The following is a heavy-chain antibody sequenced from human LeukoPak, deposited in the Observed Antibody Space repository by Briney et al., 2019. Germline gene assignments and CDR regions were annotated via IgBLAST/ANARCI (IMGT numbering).Heavy chain of an antibody. CDR1: GFTFSNYW. CDR3: ASPYYDILTGYGHSP. V-gene: IGHV3-21*01. D-gene: IGHD3-9*01. CDR2: ISSSSSYI. Sequence: GGSLRLSCAASGFTFSNYWMNWVRQAPGKGLEWVSSISSSSSYIYYADSVKGRFTISRDNAKNSLYLQMNSLRAEDTAVYYCASPYYDILTGYGHSPWGQGTLVTVSS. J-gene: IGHJ5*02.